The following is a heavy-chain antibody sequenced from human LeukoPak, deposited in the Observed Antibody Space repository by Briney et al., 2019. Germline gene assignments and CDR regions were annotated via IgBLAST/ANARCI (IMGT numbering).Heavy chain of an antibody. V-gene: IGHV3-30*02. CDR2: IRYDGSNK. Sequence: GYLRLSCAASGFTFSSYGMHWVRQAPGKGLEWVAFIRYDGSNKYYADSVKGRFTISRDNSKNTLYLQMNSLRAEDTAVYYCAKPGGYYDSSGYFDYWGQGTLVTVSS. D-gene: IGHD3-22*01. CDR1: GFTFSSYG. J-gene: IGHJ4*02. CDR3: AKPGGYYDSSGYFDY.